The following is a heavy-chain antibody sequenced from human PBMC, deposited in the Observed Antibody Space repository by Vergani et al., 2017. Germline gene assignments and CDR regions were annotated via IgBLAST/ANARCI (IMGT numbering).Heavy chain of an antibody. D-gene: IGHD6-19*01. V-gene: IGHV4-30-4*08. J-gene: IGHJ4*02. CDR2: IYYSGST. Sequence: QVQLQASGPGLVKPSQTLSLTCTVSGCSLRRGDYYWSWIRQPPGKGLEWIGYIYYSGSTYYNPSLKSRVTISVDTSKNQFSLKLSSVTAADTAVYYCARVGEIAVAGGSDYWGQGTLVTVSS. CDR3: ARVGEIAVAGGSDY. CDR1: GCSLRRGDYY.